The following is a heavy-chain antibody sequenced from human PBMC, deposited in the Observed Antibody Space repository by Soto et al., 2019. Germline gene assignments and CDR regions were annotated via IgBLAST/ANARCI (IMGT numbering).Heavy chain of an antibody. CDR3: ARGLPDGSGQYCDY. CDR1: GFTFSSYS. V-gene: IGHV3-21*01. J-gene: IGHJ4*02. CDR2: ISSSSSYI. Sequence: VQLVESGGGLVKPGGSLRLSCAASGFTFSSYSMNWVRQAPGKGLEWVSSISSSSSYIYYGDSVKGRFTTSRDNAKNSLYLQMNSLRAEDTAVYYCARGLPDGSGQYCDYWGQGTLVTVSS. D-gene: IGHD3-10*01.